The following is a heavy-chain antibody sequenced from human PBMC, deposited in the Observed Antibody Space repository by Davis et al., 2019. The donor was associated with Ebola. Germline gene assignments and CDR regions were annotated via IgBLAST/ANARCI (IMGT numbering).Heavy chain of an antibody. CDR3: ARGRWLHLGPIFDY. J-gene: IGHJ4*02. CDR1: GFTFSSYS. V-gene: IGHV3-53*04. D-gene: IGHD5-24*01. Sequence: GESLKISCAASGFTFSSYSMNWVRQAPGKGLEWVSVIYSGGSTHYADSVKGRFTISRHNSKNTLYLQMNSLRAEDTAVYYCARGRWLHLGPIFDYWGQGTLVTVSS. CDR2: IYSGGST.